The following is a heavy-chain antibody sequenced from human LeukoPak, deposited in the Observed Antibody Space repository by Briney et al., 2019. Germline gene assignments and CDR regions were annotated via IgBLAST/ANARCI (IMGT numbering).Heavy chain of an antibody. Sequence: PSQTLSLTCTVSGDSLSSGDYYWSWIRQPAGKGLEWIGRISSSGSTNYNPSLKSRVTISVDTSKNQFSLKLSSVTAADTAVYYCARQYSDILTGYHRGELYWYFDLWGRGTLVTVSS. V-gene: IGHV4-61*02. CDR3: ARQYSDILTGYHRGELYWYFDL. CDR1: GDSLSSGDYY. D-gene: IGHD3-9*01. CDR2: ISSSGST. J-gene: IGHJ2*01.